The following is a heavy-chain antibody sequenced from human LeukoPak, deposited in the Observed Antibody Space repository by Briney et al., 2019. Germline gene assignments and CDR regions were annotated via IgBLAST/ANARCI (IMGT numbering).Heavy chain of an antibody. CDR1: SGSFSSSSYF. CDR2: INYSGTT. J-gene: IGHJ4*01. V-gene: IGHV4-39*01. D-gene: IGHD1-1*01. CDR3: ARLRGGVQLWGD. Sequence: SEALSLTCTVSSGSFSSSSYFCGRIRQPPGMGPEWIATINYSGTTYYNPSLKSRVTTSVDTSNNQFSLKLSSVTAADTAVYYCARLRGGVQLWGDWGQGALVTVSS.